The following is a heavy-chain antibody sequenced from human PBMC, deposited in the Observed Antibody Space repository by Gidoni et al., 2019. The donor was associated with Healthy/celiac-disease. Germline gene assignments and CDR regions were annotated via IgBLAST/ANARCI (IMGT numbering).Heavy chain of an antibody. V-gene: IGHV1-2*02. CDR3: ARTYYYDSSGYYYDY. D-gene: IGHD3-22*01. J-gene: IGHJ4*02. Sequence: QVQLVQSGAELKKPGASVTVSCKASGYTFTGYYMHWVRQAPGQGLEWMGWINPNSGGTNYAQKFQGRVTMTRDTSISTAYMELSRLRSDDTAVYYCARTYYYDSSGYYYDYWGQGTLVTVSS. CDR2: INPNSGGT. CDR1: GYTFTGYY.